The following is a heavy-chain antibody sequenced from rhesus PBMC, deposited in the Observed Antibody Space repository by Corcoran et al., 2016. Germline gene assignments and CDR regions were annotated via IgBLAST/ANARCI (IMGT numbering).Heavy chain of an antibody. CDR2: IYGSGGST. CDR1: GGSISSSNW. Sequence: QVQLQESGPAVVKPSETLSLTCAVSGGSISSSNWWSWIRQSPGKGLEWIGGIYGSGGSTEYNPSLNSRGTISIDTSKNQFSLKLSSVTAADTAVYYCARHARTYSSGWPYYFDYWGQGVLVTVSS. V-gene: IGHV4-93*02. J-gene: IGHJ4*01. D-gene: IGHD6-31*01. CDR3: ARHARTYSSGWPYYFDY.